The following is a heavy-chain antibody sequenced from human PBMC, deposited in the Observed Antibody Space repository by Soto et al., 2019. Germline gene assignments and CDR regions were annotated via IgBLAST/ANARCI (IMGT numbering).Heavy chain of an antibody. CDR1: GYTFTKYA. D-gene: IGHD2-15*01. J-gene: IGHJ5*02. CDR3: GRGEGYCSGGRCYRFFDP. V-gene: IGHV1-3*01. Sequence: ASVKVSCKASGYTFTKYAMHWVRQAPGQRLEWMGWSNGGNGNTKYSQKFQGRVTITRDTSASTAYMELSSLRSEDTAAYYCGRGEGYCSGGRCYRFFDPWGRGTLVTVSS. CDR2: SNGGNGNT.